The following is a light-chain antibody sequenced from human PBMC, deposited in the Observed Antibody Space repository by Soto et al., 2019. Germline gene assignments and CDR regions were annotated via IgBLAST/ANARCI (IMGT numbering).Light chain of an antibody. CDR1: QSVSSN. Sequence: EIVMTQSPATLSVSPGERATLSCRASQSVSSNLAWYQQKPGQAPRLLIYGASTRATGIPARFSGSGSGTEFTLTISSLQYEDFAVYYCQQYNNWPFTFGGGTKVEIK. V-gene: IGKV3-15*01. CDR3: QQYNNWPFT. J-gene: IGKJ4*01. CDR2: GAS.